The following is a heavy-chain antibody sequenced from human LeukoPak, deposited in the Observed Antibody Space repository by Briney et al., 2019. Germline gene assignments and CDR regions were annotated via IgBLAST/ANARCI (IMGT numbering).Heavy chain of an antibody. CDR3: ANDYRSGSFHDF. Sequence: PGGSLRLSCAASGFTLSDHYIDWVRQAPGKGLEWVGRTRNKANSYTTEYATSVKGRFIISRDDSKNSLYLQMNTLRAEDTAVYYCANDYRSGSFHDFWGQGTLVTVSS. D-gene: IGHD3-10*01. CDR2: TRNKANSYTT. CDR1: GFTLSDHY. V-gene: IGHV3-72*01. J-gene: IGHJ4*02.